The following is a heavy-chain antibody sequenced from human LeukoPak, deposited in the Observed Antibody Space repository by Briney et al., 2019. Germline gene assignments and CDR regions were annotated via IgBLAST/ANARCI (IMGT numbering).Heavy chain of an antibody. CDR1: GYTFTSYG. D-gene: IGHD3-22*01. CDR3: ASQNYYDSSSYYDI. CDR2: ISAYNGNT. Sequence: ASVKVSCKASGYTFTSYGISWVRQAPGKGLEWMGWISAYNGNTNYAQKLQGRVTMTTDTSTSTAYMELRSLRSDDTAVYYCASQNYYDSSSYYDIWGQGTMVTVSS. J-gene: IGHJ3*02. V-gene: IGHV1-18*01.